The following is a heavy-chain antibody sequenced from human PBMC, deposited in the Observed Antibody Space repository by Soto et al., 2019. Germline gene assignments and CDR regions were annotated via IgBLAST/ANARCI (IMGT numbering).Heavy chain of an antibody. V-gene: IGHV3-30-3*01. J-gene: IGHJ6*02. Sequence: QVQLVESGGGVVQPGRSLRLSCAASGFTFSYYAMHWVRQAPGKGLERVAAISYDGSNKYYADSVKGQFTISRDNSKNTGYLQMNSGRAEDTAVYNCARREGFWSGPYYYYGMDVWGQGTTVTVSS. D-gene: IGHD3-3*01. CDR3: ARREGFWSGPYYYYGMDV. CDR1: GFTFSYYA. CDR2: ISYDGSNK.